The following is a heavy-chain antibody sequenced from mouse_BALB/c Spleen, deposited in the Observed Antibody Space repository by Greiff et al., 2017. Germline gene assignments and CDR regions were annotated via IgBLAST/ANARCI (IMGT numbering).Heavy chain of an antibody. D-gene: IGHD1-1*01. J-gene: IGHJ3*01. CDR3: ARGYYGSSHLAY. CDR2: IWAGGST. Sequence: VHLVESGPGLVAPSQSLSITCTVSGFSLTSYGVHWVRQPPGKGLEWLGVIWAGGSTNYNSALMSRLSISKDNSKSQVFLKMNSLQTDDTAMYYCARGYYGSSHLAYWGQGTLVTVSA. V-gene: IGHV2-9*02. CDR1: GFSLTSYG.